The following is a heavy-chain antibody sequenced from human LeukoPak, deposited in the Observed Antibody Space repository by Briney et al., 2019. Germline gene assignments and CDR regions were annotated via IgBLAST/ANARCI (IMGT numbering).Heavy chain of an antibody. Sequence: ASVTVSCKASGYTFTVYYMHWVRQAPGQGLEWMGWINPNSGGTNYAQKFQGRVTMTRDTPISTAYMELSRLRSDDTAVYYCARTEWELLPPYYYYYYMDVWGKGTTVTISS. CDR1: GYTFTVYY. V-gene: IGHV1-2*02. CDR2: INPNSGGT. J-gene: IGHJ6*03. D-gene: IGHD1-26*01. CDR3: ARTEWELLPPYYYYYYMDV.